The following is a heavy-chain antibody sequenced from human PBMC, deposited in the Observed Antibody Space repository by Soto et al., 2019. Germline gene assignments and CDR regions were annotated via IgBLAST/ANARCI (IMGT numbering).Heavy chain of an antibody. CDR2: IYYSGST. J-gene: IGHJ4*02. CDR1: GGSISSYY. D-gene: IGHD3-10*01. Sequence: QVLLQESGPGLVKPSETLSLTCTVSGGSISSYYWSWIRQPPGKGLEWIGYIYYSGSTNYNPSLKSRVTISVDTSKNQFSLQLSSVTAADTAMYYCARGSTWFGEPYFDYWGQGTLVTVSS. V-gene: IGHV4-59*01. CDR3: ARGSTWFGEPYFDY.